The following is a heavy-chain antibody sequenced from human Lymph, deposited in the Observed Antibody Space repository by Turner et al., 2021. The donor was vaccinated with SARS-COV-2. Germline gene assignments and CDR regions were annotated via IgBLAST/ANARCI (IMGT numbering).Heavy chain of an antibody. CDR2: ISDDGSNK. Sequence: QVQLVESGGGVVQPGRSLRLSCAAPGFTFSNYGMHWVRQAPGKGLEWVAVISDDGSNKNYAGSVKGRFTISRDNSKNTLNLQMNSLRAEDTAVYYCAKDSRFLEWLLFGEFDYWGQGTLVTVSS. D-gene: IGHD3-3*01. J-gene: IGHJ4*02. CDR3: AKDSRFLEWLLFGEFDY. V-gene: IGHV3-30*18. CDR1: GFTFSNYG.